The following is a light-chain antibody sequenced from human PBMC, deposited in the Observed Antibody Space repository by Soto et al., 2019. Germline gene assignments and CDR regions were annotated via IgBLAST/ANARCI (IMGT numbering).Light chain of an antibody. V-gene: IGLV2-14*01. CDR2: EVT. Sequence: AVSQPAPVSGSPGQSITISCTGTSNDVDYYNYVSWYQQHPGQAPKLMISEVTNRPSGVSDRFSGSKSGNTACLTITKLQAEDEAHYYCSSYTTAYTQVFGGGTKVTLL. CDR3: SSYTTAYTQV. CDR1: SNDVDYYNY. J-gene: IGLJ3*02.